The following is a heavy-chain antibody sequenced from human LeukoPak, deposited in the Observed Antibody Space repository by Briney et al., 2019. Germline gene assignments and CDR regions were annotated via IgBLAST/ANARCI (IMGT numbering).Heavy chain of an antibody. CDR1: GGSISSGGSF. Sequence: PSETLSLTCNVSGGSISSGGSFWGWIRQPPGKGLEWIGSISYTGSTFYNPSLMSRVSISADTSKNQFSLKLNSVTAADTAVYFCAKLVQLYFTNTHDYWGQGTLVTVSS. D-gene: IGHD1-1*01. CDR2: ISYTGST. J-gene: IGHJ4*02. CDR3: AKLVQLYFTNTHDY. V-gene: IGHV4-39*01.